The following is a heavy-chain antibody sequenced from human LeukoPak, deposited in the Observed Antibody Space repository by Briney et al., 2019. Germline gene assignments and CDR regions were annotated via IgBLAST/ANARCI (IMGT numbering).Heavy chain of an antibody. V-gene: IGHV1-18*01. Sequence: ASVKVSCKASGYTFTSYGISWLRQAPGQGLEWMGWISAYNGNTNYAQKLQGRVTMTTDTSTSTAYMELRSLRSDDTAVYYCARVAGQYNWNDSFHYYMDVWGKGTTVTVSS. J-gene: IGHJ6*03. CDR2: ISAYNGNT. CDR1: GYTFTSYG. D-gene: IGHD1-1*01. CDR3: ARVAGQYNWNDSFHYYMDV.